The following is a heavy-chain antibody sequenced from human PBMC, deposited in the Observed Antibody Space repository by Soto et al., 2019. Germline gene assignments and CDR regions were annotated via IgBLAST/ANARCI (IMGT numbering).Heavy chain of an antibody. Sequence: SETLSLTCTVSGGSIRSYYWTWIRQPPGKGLEWLGYIFYSGSTFYNPSLKSRVTISMHTSKSQFSPQLTSVTAADTAVYYCARGAADTALVDSWGQGTLVTVSS. CDR1: GGSIRSYY. J-gene: IGHJ4*02. V-gene: IGHV4-59*01. CDR2: IFYSGST. CDR3: ARGAADTALVDS. D-gene: IGHD5-18*01.